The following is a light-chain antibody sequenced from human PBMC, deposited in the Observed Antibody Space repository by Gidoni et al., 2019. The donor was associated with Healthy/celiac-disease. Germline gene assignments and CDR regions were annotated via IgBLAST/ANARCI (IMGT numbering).Light chain of an antibody. Sequence: DIQMTQSPSSLSASVGDRVTITCRASQSISSYLNGYQPKPGKAPKLLIYAASSLQSGVPSRFSGSVSGTDFTLTISRLQPEDFATYYCQQSYSTLTWTFGQGTKVEIK. CDR1: QSISSY. CDR3: QQSYSTLTWT. J-gene: IGKJ1*01. CDR2: AAS. V-gene: IGKV1-39*01.